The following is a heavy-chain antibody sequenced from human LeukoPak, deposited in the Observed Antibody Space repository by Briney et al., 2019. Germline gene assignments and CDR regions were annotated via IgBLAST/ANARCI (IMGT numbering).Heavy chain of an antibody. D-gene: IGHD6-13*01. Sequence: APVKVSCKAAGYTFTDYYIHWVRQAPGQGLEWMGWINTKSGGTRYAQNFQGRVTMTRDTSISTAYMELSRLRSDDTAVFYCAREGKTGIAAADLYYYYYMDVWGKGTTVTVSS. V-gene: IGHV1-2*02. J-gene: IGHJ6*03. CDR3: AREGKTGIAAADLYYYYYMDV. CDR1: GYTFTDYY. CDR2: INTKSGGT.